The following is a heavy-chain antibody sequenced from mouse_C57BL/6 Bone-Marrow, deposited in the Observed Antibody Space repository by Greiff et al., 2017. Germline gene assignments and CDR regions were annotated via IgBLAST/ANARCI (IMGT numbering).Heavy chain of an antibody. D-gene: IGHD1-1*01. Sequence: EVKVVESGGGLAKPGGSLKLSCAASGFTFSDYGMHWVRQAPEKGLEWVAYISSGSSTIYYADTVKGRFTISRDNAKNTLFLQMTSLRSEDTAMYDCAREGINYYGSSYVGYWGQGTSVTVSS. CDR2: ISSGSSTI. J-gene: IGHJ4*01. CDR3: AREGINYYGSSYVGY. CDR1: GFTFSDYG. V-gene: IGHV5-17*01.